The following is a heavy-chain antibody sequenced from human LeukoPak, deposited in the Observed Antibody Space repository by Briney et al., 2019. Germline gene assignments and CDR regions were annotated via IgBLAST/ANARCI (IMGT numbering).Heavy chain of an antibody. CDR1: GGSISSSSYY. CDR3: ARLSEQWLAPHAFWFDP. V-gene: IGHV4-39*01. CDR2: IYYSGST. J-gene: IGHJ5*02. D-gene: IGHD6-19*01. Sequence: SETLSLTCTVSGGSISSSSYYWGWIRQPPGKGLEWIGSIYYSGSTYYDPSLKSRVTISVDTSKNQFSLKLSSVTAADTAVYYCARLSEQWLAPHAFWFDPWGQGTLVTVSS.